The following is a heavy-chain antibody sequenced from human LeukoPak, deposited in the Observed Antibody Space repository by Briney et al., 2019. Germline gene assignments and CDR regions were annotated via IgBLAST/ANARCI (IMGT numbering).Heavy chain of an antibody. CDR1: GGSISSGGYY. V-gene: IGHV4-30-2*02. Sequence: SETLSLTCTVSGGSISSGGYYWSWIRQPPGKGLEWIGYIYHSGSTYYNPSLKSRVTISVDTSKNQFSLKLSSVTAADTAVYYCARTVPGIAAAECAFDIWGQGTMVTVSS. CDR2: IYHSGST. J-gene: IGHJ3*02. CDR3: ARTVPGIAAAECAFDI. D-gene: IGHD6-13*01.